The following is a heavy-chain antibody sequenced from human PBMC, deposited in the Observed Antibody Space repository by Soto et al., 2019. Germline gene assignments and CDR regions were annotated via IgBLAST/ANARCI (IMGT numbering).Heavy chain of an antibody. Sequence: EVQLVQSGAEVKKAGESLTISCTGSGDSFRKYWIGWVRQMSGRGLEWMGIIYPGDSDTRYSPSFRGQVTISVDKSISTAYLQWGSLRASDTAMYFCARHSCSDGRCFLDYWGQGTLVTVSS. CDR3: ARHSCSDGRCFLDY. V-gene: IGHV5-51*01. J-gene: IGHJ4*02. CDR1: GDSFRKYW. D-gene: IGHD2-15*01. CDR2: IYPGDSDT.